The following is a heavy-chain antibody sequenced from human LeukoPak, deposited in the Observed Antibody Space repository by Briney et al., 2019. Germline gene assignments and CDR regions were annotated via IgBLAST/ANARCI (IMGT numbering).Heavy chain of an antibody. CDR3: ARDSDYYYGMDV. J-gene: IGHJ6*02. CDR1: GGSISSSSYY. CDR2: IYYSGST. Sequence: SETLSLTCTVSGGSISSSSYYWGWIRQPPGKGLEWIGSIYYSGSTNYNPSLKSRVTISVDTSKNQFSLKLSSVTAADTAVYYCARDSDYYYGMDVWGQGTTVTVSS. V-gene: IGHV4-39*07.